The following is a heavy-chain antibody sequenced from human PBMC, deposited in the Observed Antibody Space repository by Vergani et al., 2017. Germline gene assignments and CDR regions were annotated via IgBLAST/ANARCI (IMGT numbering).Heavy chain of an antibody. D-gene: IGHD6-13*01. Sequence: QVQLVQSGAEVKKPGASVKVSCKASGYTFTSYGISWVRQAPGQGLEWMGWISAYNGNTNYAQKLQGRVTMTTDTSTSTAYMERRSLRSDDTAVYYCAIKEGAQLVPRGIGELDYWGQGTLVTVSS. V-gene: IGHV1-18*01. J-gene: IGHJ4*02. CDR1: GYTFTSYG. CDR2: ISAYNGNT. CDR3: AIKEGAQLVPRGIGELDY.